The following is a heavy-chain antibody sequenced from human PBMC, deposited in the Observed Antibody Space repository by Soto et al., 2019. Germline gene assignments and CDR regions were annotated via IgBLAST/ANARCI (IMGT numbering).Heavy chain of an antibody. Sequence: PSGTPSLTCTVSGGSISSSSYYWGWIRQPPGKGLEWIGSIYYSGSTYYNPSLKSRVTISVDTSKNQFSLKLSSVTAADTAVYYCARYDSSGYYTLAYWGQGTLVTVYS. V-gene: IGHV4-39*01. D-gene: IGHD3-22*01. CDR1: GGSISSSSYY. CDR2: IYYSGST. CDR3: ARYDSSGYYTLAY. J-gene: IGHJ4*02.